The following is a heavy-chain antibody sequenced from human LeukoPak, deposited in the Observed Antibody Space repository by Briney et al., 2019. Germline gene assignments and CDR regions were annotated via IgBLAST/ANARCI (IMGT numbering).Heavy chain of an antibody. J-gene: IGHJ6*03. D-gene: IGHD1-26*01. Sequence: SETLSLTCTVSGGSISSYYWSWIRQPAGKGLESIGRIYTSGSTNYNPSLKSRVTMSVDMSKNQFSLKLSSVTAADTAVYYCARAPSSYGSPYMDFWGKATTVTVSS. CDR2: IYTSGST. CDR1: GGSISSYY. V-gene: IGHV4-4*07. CDR3: ARAPSSYGSPYMDF.